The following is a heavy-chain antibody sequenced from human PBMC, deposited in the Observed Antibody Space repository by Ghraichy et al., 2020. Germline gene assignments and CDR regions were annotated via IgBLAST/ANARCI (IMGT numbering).Heavy chain of an antibody. Sequence: GGSLRLSCAASGFTFSNAWMSWVRQAPGKGLEWVGRIKSKTDGGTTDYAAPVKGRFTISRDDSKNTLYLQMNSLKTEDTAVYYCTTDRGGWEWLYSTMPDYWGQGTLVTVSS. CDR3: TTDRGGWEWLYSTMPDY. J-gene: IGHJ4*02. D-gene: IGHD3-3*01. V-gene: IGHV3-15*01. CDR2: IKSKTDGGTT. CDR1: GFTFSNAW.